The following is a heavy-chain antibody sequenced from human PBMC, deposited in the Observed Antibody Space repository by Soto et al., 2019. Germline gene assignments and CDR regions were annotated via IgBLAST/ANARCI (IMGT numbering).Heavy chain of an antibody. CDR3: ARGESGIPTGYCSSTSCYRGSNNWFDP. Sequence: SQTLSLSCAISGDRVSSNSAAWHWIRQSPSRGLEWLGRTYYRSKWYNDYAVSVKSRITINPDTSKNQFSLQLNSVTPEDTAVYYCARGESGIPTGYCSSTSCYRGSNNWFDPWGQGTLVTVSS. J-gene: IGHJ5*02. V-gene: IGHV6-1*01. CDR2: TYYRSKWYN. D-gene: IGHD2-2*02. CDR1: GDRVSSNSAA.